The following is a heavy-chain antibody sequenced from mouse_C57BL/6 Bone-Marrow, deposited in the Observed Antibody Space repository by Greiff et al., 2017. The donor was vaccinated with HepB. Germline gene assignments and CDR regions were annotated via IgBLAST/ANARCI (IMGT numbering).Heavy chain of an antibody. V-gene: IGHV3-6*01. CDR1: GYSITSGYY. CDR2: ISYDGSN. Sequence: VQLKESGPGLVKPSQSLSLTCSVTGYSITSGYYWNWIRQFPGNKLEWMGYISYDGSNNYNPSLKNRISITRDTSKNQFFLKLNSVTTEDTATYYCASPAYYGSSYDAMDYWGQGTSVTVSS. D-gene: IGHD1-1*01. J-gene: IGHJ4*01. CDR3: ASPAYYGSSYDAMDY.